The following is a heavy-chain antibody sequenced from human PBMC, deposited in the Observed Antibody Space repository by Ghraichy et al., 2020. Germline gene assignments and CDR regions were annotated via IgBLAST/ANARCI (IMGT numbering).Heavy chain of an antibody. D-gene: IGHD5-18*01. V-gene: IGHV3-11*04. CDR3: ARGPGGYTYGPASIDY. CDR1: GFSFSDYY. Sequence: LSLTCAASGFSFSDYYMSWIRQAPGKGLEWVSYISSSATTIYYAESVRGRFIISRDNAKNSLYLHMHSLRAEDTAVYYCARGPGGYTYGPASIDYWGQGALVTFSS. J-gene: IGHJ4*02. CDR2: ISSSATTI.